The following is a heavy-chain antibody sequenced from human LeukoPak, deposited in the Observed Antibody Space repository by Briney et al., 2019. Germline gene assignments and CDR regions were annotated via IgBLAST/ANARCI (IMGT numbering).Heavy chain of an antibody. V-gene: IGHV1-69*04. D-gene: IGHD5-24*01. CDR3: ARDLTRDGYNHDIRYGMDV. Sequence: SVKVSCKASGGTFSSYAISWVRQAPGQGLEWMGRIIPKFRVANYAQKFQGRVTITADKSTSTAYMELSSLSSEDTAVYYCARDLTRDGYNHDIRYGMDVWGQGTTVIVSS. CDR1: GGTFSSYA. CDR2: IIPKFRVA. J-gene: IGHJ6*02.